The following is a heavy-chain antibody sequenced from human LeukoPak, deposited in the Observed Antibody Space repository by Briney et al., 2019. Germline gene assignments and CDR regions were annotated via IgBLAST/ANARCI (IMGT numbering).Heavy chain of an antibody. D-gene: IGHD2-2*01. CDR1: GGSFSGYY. J-gene: IGHJ5*02. CDR3: ARGDAGYCTSSSYYGMRWFDP. CDR2: INPSGNT. Sequence: SETLSLTCAVFGGSFSGYYWSWVRQSPGKGLEWIGEINPSGNTNYNPSLQSRVPISVDTSKNQFSLKLSSLTAADTAVYYCARGDAGYCTSSSYYGMRWFDPWGQGTLVTVAS. V-gene: IGHV4-34*01.